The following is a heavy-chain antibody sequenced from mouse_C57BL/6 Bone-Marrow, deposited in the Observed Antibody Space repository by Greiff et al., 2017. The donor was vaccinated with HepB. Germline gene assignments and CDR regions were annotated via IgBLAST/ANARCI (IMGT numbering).Heavy chain of an antibody. Sequence: QVQLQQSGAELVRPGASVTLSCKASGYTFTDYEMHWVKQTPVHGLEWIGAIDPETGGTAYNQKFKGKAILTADKSSSTAYMELRSLTSEDSAVYYCTRRLLRLYAMDYWGQGTSVTVSS. CDR2: IDPETGGT. D-gene: IGHD1-1*01. J-gene: IGHJ4*01. V-gene: IGHV1-15*01. CDR3: TRRLLRLYAMDY. CDR1: GYTFTDYE.